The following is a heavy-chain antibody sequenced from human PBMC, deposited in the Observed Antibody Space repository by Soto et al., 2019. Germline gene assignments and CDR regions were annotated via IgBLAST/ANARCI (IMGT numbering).Heavy chain of an antibody. CDR1: GGSISCYY. Sequence: SETLSLTCGVSGGSISCYYWSWIRQAPGKGLEWIGYVYDTGSTSYNPSLQSRVTISVDTSKKQFSLSLRLVTAADTAVYFCARSIAVPSSHIDHWGQGTRVTVSS. CDR2: VYDTGST. D-gene: IGHD6-6*01. CDR3: ARSIAVPSSHIDH. V-gene: IGHV4-59*01. J-gene: IGHJ4*02.